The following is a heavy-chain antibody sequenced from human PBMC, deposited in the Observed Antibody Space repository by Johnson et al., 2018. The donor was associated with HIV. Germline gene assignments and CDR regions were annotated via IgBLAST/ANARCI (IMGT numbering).Heavy chain of an antibody. Sequence: VQLVESGGGLVQPGGSLRLSCVASGFAVSGYYMSWVRQAPGKGLEWVSVLFSGDTTYYADSENGRFTISRDMSTNTLYLQMNSLRPDDSALYYCAKGEAQEGWIQLQLYALDFWGQGTMVTVSS. D-gene: IGHD1-1*01. CDR1: GFAVSGYY. CDR3: AKGEAQEGWIQLQLYALDF. J-gene: IGHJ3*01. CDR2: LFSGDTT. V-gene: IGHV3-66*02.